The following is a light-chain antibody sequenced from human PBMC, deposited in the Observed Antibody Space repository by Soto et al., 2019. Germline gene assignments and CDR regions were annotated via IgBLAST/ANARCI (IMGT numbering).Light chain of an antibody. CDR2: GES. V-gene: IGKV3-20*01. Sequence: EMVLKQSPGTLSLSPGERATLSCRASQSVSSTYIAWYQQNPGQAPRLPIYGESSRATCIPDRFSGSGSGTDFTLTISRREPEDFAVDFCQQYGRSPPFTFGQGTKVEIK. CDR3: QQYGRSPPFT. CDR1: QSVSSTY. J-gene: IGKJ2*01.